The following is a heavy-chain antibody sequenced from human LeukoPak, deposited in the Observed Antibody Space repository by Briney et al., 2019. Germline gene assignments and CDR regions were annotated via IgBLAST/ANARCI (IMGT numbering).Heavy chain of an antibody. Sequence: PGGSLRLSCAASGFAFSSYGMHWVRQAPGKGLEWVAFIRYDGSNKYYADSVKGRFTISRDNSKNTLYLQMNSLRAEDTAVYYCAKDRSKEYYYYMDVWGKGTTVTISS. CDR2: IRYDGSNK. CDR3: AKDRSKEYYYYMDV. V-gene: IGHV3-30*02. CDR1: GFAFSSYG. D-gene: IGHD3-10*01. J-gene: IGHJ6*03.